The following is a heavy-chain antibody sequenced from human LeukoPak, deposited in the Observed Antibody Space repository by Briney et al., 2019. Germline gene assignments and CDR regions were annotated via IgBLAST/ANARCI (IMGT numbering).Heavy chain of an antibody. V-gene: IGHV4-39*01. CDR1: GGSISSNNYY. D-gene: IGHD1-26*01. J-gene: IGHJ4*02. Sequence: SETLSLTCTVSGGSISSNNYYWGWIRQPPRKGLEWIGSIHYSESTNYNPSLKSRVTISVDTSKNQFSLQLGSVTAADTAVYYCNRYSYIRYLKALDYWGRGTLVTVSS. CDR3: NRYSYIRYLKALDY. CDR2: IHYSEST.